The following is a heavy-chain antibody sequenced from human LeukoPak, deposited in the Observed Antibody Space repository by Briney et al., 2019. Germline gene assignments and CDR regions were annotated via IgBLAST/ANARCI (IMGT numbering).Heavy chain of an antibody. CDR3: AKIVGASNGYFDY. CDR1: GYTFTSYY. D-gene: IGHD1-26*01. CDR2: INPSGGST. V-gene: IGHV1-46*01. Sequence: ASVKVSCKASGYTFTSYYMHWVRQAPGQGLEWMGIINPSGGSTSYAQKFQGRITMTRDTSTSTIYMELSSLRSEDTAVYYCAKIVGASNGYFDYWGQGTLVTVSS. J-gene: IGHJ4*02.